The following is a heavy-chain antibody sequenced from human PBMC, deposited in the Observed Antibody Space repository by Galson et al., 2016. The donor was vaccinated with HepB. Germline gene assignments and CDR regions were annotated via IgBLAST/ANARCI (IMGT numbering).Heavy chain of an antibody. Sequence: SLRLSCAASGFTFGDYAMTWVRQSPGKGLEWVSAITGSGGVTYYADSVRGRFTISRDNPKNMVYLQMNCLRADDTATYYCAKDVFTSGWPNVFDSWGQGTLVAVSS. CDR3: AKDVFTSGWPNVFDS. CDR2: ITGSGGVT. D-gene: IGHD6-19*01. CDR1: GFTFGDYA. V-gene: IGHV3-23*01. J-gene: IGHJ4*02.